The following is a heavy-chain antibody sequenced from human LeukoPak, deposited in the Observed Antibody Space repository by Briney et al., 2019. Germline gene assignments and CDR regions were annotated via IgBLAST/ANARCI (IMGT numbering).Heavy chain of an antibody. D-gene: IGHD3-10*01. CDR2: IYYSGST. J-gene: IGHJ4*02. V-gene: IGHV4-30-4*01. CDR1: GGSISSGDYY. Sequence: KPSQTLSLTCTVSGGSISSGDYYWSWIRQPPGKGLEWIGYIYYSGSTYYNPSLKSRVTISVDTSKNQFSLKLSSVTAADTAVYYCASQPRVWFGEGYFDYWGQGTLVTVSS. CDR3: ASQPRVWFGEGYFDY.